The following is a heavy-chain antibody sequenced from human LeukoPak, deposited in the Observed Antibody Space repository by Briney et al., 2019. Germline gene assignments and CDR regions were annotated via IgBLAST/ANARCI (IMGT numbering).Heavy chain of an antibody. CDR2: ISYDGCNK. J-gene: IGHJ4*02. D-gene: IGHD6-19*01. V-gene: IGHV3-30*03. CDR3: ASLGWSYFDY. Sequence: PGGSLRLSCAASGFTFSSYGMHWVRQAPGKGLEWVAVISYDGCNKYYADSVKGRFTISRDNSKNTLYLQMNSLRAEDTAVYYCASLGWSYFDYWGQGTLVTVSS. CDR1: GFTFSSYG.